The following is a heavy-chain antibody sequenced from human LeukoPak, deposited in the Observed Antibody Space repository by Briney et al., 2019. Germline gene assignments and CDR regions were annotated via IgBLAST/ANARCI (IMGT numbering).Heavy chain of an antibody. J-gene: IGHJ4*02. Sequence: GGSLRLSCAASGFTFSSYWMSWVRQAPGKGLEWVANIKQDGSEKYYVDSVKGRFTISRDNAKNSLYLQMNSLRAEDTAVYYCAAHTYSGYDYLGYWGQGTLVTVSS. D-gene: IGHD5-12*01. CDR1: GFTFSSYW. CDR2: IKQDGSEK. V-gene: IGHV3-7*01. CDR3: AAHTYSGYDYLGY.